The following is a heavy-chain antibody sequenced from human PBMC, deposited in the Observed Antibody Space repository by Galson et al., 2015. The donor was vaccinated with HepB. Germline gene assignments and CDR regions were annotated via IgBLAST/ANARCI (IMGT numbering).Heavy chain of an antibody. CDR3: AKVAEAYDTYTFFDF. D-gene: IGHD3-22*01. V-gene: IGHV3-43*01. CDR1: GFTFHKYT. Sequence: SLRLSCATSGFTFHKYTLHWVRQPPGKDLEWVSLISWDGGDTSYAEAVKGRFTVSRINANNTLYLHMNSLRSEDTALYYCAKVAEAYDTYTFFDFWGQGILVTVSS. J-gene: IGHJ4*02. CDR2: ISWDGGDT.